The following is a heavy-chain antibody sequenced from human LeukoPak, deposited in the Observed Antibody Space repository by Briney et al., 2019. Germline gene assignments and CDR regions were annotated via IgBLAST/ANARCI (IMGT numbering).Heavy chain of an antibody. D-gene: IGHD2-21*02. Sequence: SETLSLTCTVSGGSIGSYYWSWIRQPPGKGLEWIGYIYYSGSTNYNPTLKSRVTISVDTSKNQFSLKLSSVTAADTAVYYCARHIVVVTARDYYYGMDVWGQGTTVTVSS. CDR1: GGSIGSYY. V-gene: IGHV4-59*08. J-gene: IGHJ6*02. CDR2: IYYSGST. CDR3: ARHIVVVTARDYYYGMDV.